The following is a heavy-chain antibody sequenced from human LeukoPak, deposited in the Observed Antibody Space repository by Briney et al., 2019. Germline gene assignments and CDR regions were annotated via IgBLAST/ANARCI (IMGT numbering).Heavy chain of an antibody. CDR3: ARAGRFTAAAGY. Sequence: SEILSLTCAVYGGSFSGYYWSWIRQPPGKGLEWIGEINHSGSTNYNPSLKSRVTISVDTSKNQFSLKLSSVTAADTAVYYCARAGRFTAAAGYWGQGTLVTVSS. CDR2: INHSGST. CDR1: GGSFSGYY. V-gene: IGHV4-34*01. J-gene: IGHJ4*02. D-gene: IGHD6-13*01.